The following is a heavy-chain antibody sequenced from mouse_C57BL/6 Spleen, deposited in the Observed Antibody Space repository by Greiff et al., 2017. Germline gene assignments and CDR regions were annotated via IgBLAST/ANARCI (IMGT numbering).Heavy chain of an antibody. J-gene: IGHJ4*01. CDR2: IYPSDSET. V-gene: IGHV1-61*01. Sequence: QVQLQQPGAELVRPGSSVKLSCKASGYTFTSYWMDWVKQRPGQGLEWIGNIYPSDSETHYNQKFKDTATLTVVKSSSTAYMQLSSLSSEDSAVYYCASRRRGRLGAMDYWGQGTSVTVSS. D-gene: IGHD3-3*01. CDR1: GYTFTSYW. CDR3: ASRRRGRLGAMDY.